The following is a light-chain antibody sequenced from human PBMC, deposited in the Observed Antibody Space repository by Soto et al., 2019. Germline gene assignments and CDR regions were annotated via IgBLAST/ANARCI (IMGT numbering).Light chain of an antibody. CDR1: QSVSSSY. J-gene: IGKJ2*01. CDR2: GAS. V-gene: IGKV3-20*01. CDR3: QRYGGSPLYT. Sequence: IVLTQSPGTLSLSPGERATLSCRASQSVSSSYLGWYQQKPGQAPRLLIYGASSRATGIPDRFSGSGSGTDFTLTLSRLEPEDFAVYYCQRYGGSPLYTFGQGTKLEIK.